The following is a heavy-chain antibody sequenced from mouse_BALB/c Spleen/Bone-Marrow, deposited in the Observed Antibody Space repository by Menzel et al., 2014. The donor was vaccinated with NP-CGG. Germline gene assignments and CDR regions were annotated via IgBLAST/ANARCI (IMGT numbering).Heavy chain of an antibody. CDR1: GYTFTTYT. CDR2: INPSSGYT. V-gene: IGHV1-4*01. J-gene: IGHJ4*01. Sequence: VQLQQSGAELARPGASVKMSCKASGYTFTTYTMHWVKQGPGQGLEWIGYINPSSGYTNYNQKFKDKATLTADKSSSTAYMQLSSLTSEDSAVYFCAKRDIYYGYDGNAMDYWGQGTSVTVSS. CDR3: AKRDIYYGYDGNAMDY. D-gene: IGHD2-2*01.